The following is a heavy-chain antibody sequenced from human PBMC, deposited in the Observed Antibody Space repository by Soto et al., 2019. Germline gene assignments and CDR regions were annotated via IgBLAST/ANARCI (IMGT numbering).Heavy chain of an antibody. CDR1: GFTFSSYA. V-gene: IGHV3-23*01. CDR3: HLFTIGYCGGGSCYSDAFDI. J-gene: IGHJ3*02. Sequence: EVQLLESGGGLVQPGGDLRLSCAASGFTFSSYAMSWVRQAPGKGLEGVSAISGSGGSTYYADSVKGRFTISRDNAENTLYLHMNSLSAEYTAVYYCHLFTIGYCGGGSCYSDAFDIWGLGTMVTVSS. CDR2: ISGSGGST. D-gene: IGHD2-15*01.